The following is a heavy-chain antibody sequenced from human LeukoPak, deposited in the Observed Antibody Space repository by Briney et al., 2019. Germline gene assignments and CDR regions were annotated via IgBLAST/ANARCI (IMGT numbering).Heavy chain of an antibody. CDR2: LSGSGGST. V-gene: IGHV3-23*01. D-gene: IGHD6-13*01. CDR1: GFTFSRYA. Sequence: GGSLRLSCATSGFTFSRYAMSWVRQAPGKGLEWVSTLSGSGGSTYYTDSVKGRFTISRDNAKNSLYLQMNSLRAEDTAVYYCARVGTAEGTLEDYWGQGTLVTVSS. CDR3: ARVGTAEGTLEDY. J-gene: IGHJ4*02.